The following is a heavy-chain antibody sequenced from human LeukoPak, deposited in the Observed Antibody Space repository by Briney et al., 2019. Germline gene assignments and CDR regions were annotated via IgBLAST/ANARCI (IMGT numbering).Heavy chain of an antibody. D-gene: IGHD1-26*01. J-gene: IGHJ4*02. CDR1: GFTFSSYA. CDR3: AKDQGQWELVFDY. Sequence: GGSLRLSCAASGFTFSSYAMSWVRQAPGKGLEWVSAISGSGGSTYYADSVKGRFTISRDNSMNTLYLQMNSLRAEDTAVYYCAKDQGQWELVFDYWGQGTLVTVSS. V-gene: IGHV3-23*01. CDR2: ISGSGGST.